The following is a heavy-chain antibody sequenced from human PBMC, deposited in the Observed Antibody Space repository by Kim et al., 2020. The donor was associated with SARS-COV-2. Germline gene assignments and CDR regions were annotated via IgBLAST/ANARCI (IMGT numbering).Heavy chain of an antibody. Sequence: GGSLRLSCAASGFAFSRSAMHWVRQAPGKGLEWVAAISYDGSNKYYADSVKGRFTVSRDTSNNTLYLQMNSLRAEDTSIYYCAREVSSYFGSIDYWGQGTLVTVSS. CDR1: GFAFSRSA. CDR2: ISYDGSNK. D-gene: IGHD3-10*01. CDR3: AREVSSYFGSIDY. J-gene: IGHJ4*02. V-gene: IGHV3-30*04.